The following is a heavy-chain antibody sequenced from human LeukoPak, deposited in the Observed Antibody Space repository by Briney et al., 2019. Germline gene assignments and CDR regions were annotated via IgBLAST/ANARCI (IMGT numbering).Heavy chain of an antibody. J-gene: IGHJ4*02. CDR3: ARDLTSGSGNHDFDY. D-gene: IGHD3-10*01. CDR2: INPNSGDT. V-gene: IGHV1-2*06. CDR1: GYTFTTYD. Sequence: ASVKVSCKASGYTFTTYDINWVRQAPGQGLEWMGRINPNSGDTHYAQKFQGRVTMTGDTSILTAYMELSRLRSDDTAVYYCARDLTSGSGNHDFDYWGQGTLVTVSS.